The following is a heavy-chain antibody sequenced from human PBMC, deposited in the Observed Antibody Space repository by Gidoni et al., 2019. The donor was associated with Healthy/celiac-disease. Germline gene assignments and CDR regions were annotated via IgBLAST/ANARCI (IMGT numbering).Heavy chain of an antibody. Sequence: QLQLQESGSGLVKPSQTLSLTCAVSGGSIRSGGYSWSWIRQPPGKGLEWIGYIYHSGSTYYNPSLKSRVTISVDRSKNQFSLKLSSVTAADTAVYYCARGPRLDYGDSPLDYWGQGTLVTVSS. CDR2: IYHSGST. V-gene: IGHV4-30-2*01. CDR3: ARGPRLDYGDSPLDY. D-gene: IGHD4-17*01. J-gene: IGHJ4*02. CDR1: GGSIRSGGYS.